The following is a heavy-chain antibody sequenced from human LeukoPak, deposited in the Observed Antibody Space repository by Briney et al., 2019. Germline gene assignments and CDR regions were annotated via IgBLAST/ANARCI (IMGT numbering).Heavy chain of an antibody. CDR1: GASLSDYY. D-gene: IGHD4-23*01. J-gene: IGHJ4*02. CDR3: AREQAYSGYLDY. Sequence: SETLSLSCTVHGASLSDYYWTWIRQSPEKGLECVGAIDHRGSASYNPSLKSRVTISVDRSKNQFSLKLSSVTAADTAVYYCAREQAYSGYLDYWGQGTLVTVSS. V-gene: IGHV4-34*01. CDR2: IDHRGSA.